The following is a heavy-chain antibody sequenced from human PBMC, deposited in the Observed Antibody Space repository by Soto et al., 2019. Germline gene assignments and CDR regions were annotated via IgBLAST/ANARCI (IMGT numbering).Heavy chain of an antibody. J-gene: IGHJ4*02. CDR3: PTPTHRRGWYGFDY. CDR1: GFSLSTSGVG. V-gene: IGHV2-5*02. CDR2: IYWDDDK. D-gene: IGHD6-19*01. Sequence: QITLKESGPTLVKPTQTLTLTCTFSGFSLSTSGVGVGWIRQPPGKALEWLALIYWDDDKRYSPSLKSRLTIPKDTSKTPVVLTMTNMYPVDTATYYCPTPTHRRGWYGFDYLGQGTLVTLSS.